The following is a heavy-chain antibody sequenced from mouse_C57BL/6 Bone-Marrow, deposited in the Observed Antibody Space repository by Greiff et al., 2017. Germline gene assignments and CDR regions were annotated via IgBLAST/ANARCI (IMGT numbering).Heavy chain of an antibody. CDR2: ISSGGSYT. V-gene: IGHV5-6*01. Sequence: EVQLQQSGGDLVKPGGSLKLSCAASGFTFSSYGMSWVRQTPDKRQERVATISSGGSYTYYPDSVQGRFTISSDNAKNTLYLQVSSLKSEDTAMYYCARHGGLRPLDYWGQGTTLTVSS. D-gene: IGHD2-4*01. J-gene: IGHJ2*01. CDR3: ARHGGLRPLDY. CDR1: GFTFSSYG.